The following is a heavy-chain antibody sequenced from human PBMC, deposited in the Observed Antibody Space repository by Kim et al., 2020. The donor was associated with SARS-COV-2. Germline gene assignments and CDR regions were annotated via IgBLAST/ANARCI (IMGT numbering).Heavy chain of an antibody. J-gene: IGHJ4*02. D-gene: IGHD6-6*01. Sequence: TSYAQRFQGRVTMTRDTSISTAYMELSRLRSDDTAVYYCARVGRWSIAALWGQGTLVTVSS. V-gene: IGHV1-2*02. CDR3: ARVGRWSIAAL. CDR2: T.